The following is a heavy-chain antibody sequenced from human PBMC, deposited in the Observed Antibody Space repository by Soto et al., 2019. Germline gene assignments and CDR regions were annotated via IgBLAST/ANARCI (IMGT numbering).Heavy chain of an antibody. Sequence: ASVKVSCKASGYTFTTYGISWVRQAPGQGLEWMGWISSYSGNTNYAQKLQDRVTMTTDTSTNIAYMELRSLRSDDTAVFYCARDRGSGSYYARFDYWGQGTLVTVSS. J-gene: IGHJ4*02. D-gene: IGHD1-26*01. CDR3: ARDRGSGSYYARFDY. CDR2: ISSYSGNT. V-gene: IGHV1-18*01. CDR1: GYTFTTYG.